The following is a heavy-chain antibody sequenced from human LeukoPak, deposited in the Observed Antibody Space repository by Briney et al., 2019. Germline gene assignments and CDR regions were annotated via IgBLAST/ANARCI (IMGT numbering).Heavy chain of an antibody. D-gene: IGHD4-23*01. Sequence: SVKVSCKASGGTFSSYAISWVRQAPGQELEWGGRIITILGIANYAQKIKARVTITADKSTSTAYMELSSLRSEDTAVYYYARRVVSAFDDWGQGTLVTVSS. CDR2: IITILGIA. J-gene: IGHJ4*02. CDR1: GGTFSSYA. CDR3: ARRVVSAFDD. V-gene: IGHV1-69*04.